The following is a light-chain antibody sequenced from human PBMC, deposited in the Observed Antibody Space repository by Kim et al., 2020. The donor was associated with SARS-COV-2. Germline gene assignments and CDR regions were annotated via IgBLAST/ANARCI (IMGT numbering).Light chain of an antibody. CDR2: DVS. Sequence: QSALTQPASVSGSPGQSITISCTGTSSDVGGYNNVSWYQQHPGKAPKLMIYDVSNRPSGVSNRLSGSKSGNTASLTISGLQAEDEADYYCSSYTSSSTWVFGGGTKLTVL. V-gene: IGLV2-14*03. J-gene: IGLJ3*02. CDR1: SSDVGGYNN. CDR3: SSYTSSSTWV.